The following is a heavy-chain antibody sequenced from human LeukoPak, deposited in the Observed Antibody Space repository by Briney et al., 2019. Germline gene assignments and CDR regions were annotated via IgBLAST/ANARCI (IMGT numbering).Heavy chain of an antibody. D-gene: IGHD3-22*01. Sequence: PSETLSLTCTVSGGSISSSSYYWGWIRQPPGKGLEWIGSIYYSGSTYYNPSLKSRVTISVDTSKNQFSLKLSSVTAADTAVYYCARGPRRLHYDSSGYSIDYWGQGTLVTVSS. V-gene: IGHV4-39*07. CDR1: GGSISSSSYY. CDR2: IYYSGST. J-gene: IGHJ4*02. CDR3: ARGPRRLHYDSSGYSIDY.